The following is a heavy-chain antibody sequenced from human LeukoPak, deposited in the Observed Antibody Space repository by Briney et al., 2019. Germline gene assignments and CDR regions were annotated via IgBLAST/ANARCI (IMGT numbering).Heavy chain of an antibody. D-gene: IGHD6-13*01. CDR2: INHSGST. J-gene: IGHJ4*02. CDR3: ARFGYSSSWYQGNFDY. Sequence: SETLSLTCAVYGGSFSGYYWSWIRQPPGKGLEWIGEINHSGSTNYNPSLKSRVTISVDTSKNQFSLKLSSVTAADTAVYYCARFGYSSSWYQGNFDYWGQGTLVTVSS. CDR1: GGSFSGYY. V-gene: IGHV4-34*01.